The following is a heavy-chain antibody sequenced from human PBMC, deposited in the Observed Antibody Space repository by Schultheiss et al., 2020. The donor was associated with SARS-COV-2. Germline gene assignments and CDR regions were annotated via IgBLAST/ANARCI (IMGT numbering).Heavy chain of an antibody. Sequence: SQTLSLTCTVSGGSISSYYWSWIRQPPGKGLEWIGYIYYSGSTNYNPSLKSRVTISVDTSKNQFSLKLSSVTAADTAVYYCARVERFLEWLSFDYWGQGTLVTVSS. D-gene: IGHD3-3*01. CDR2: IYYSGST. J-gene: IGHJ4*02. V-gene: IGHV4-59*01. CDR3: ARVERFLEWLSFDY. CDR1: GGSISSYY.